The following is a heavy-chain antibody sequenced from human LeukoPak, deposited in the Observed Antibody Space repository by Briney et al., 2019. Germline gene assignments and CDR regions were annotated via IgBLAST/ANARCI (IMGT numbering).Heavy chain of an antibody. D-gene: IGHD1-26*01. V-gene: IGHV4-39*07. Sequence: SETLSLTCTVSGGSISSSSYYWGWIRQPPGKGLEWIGSIYYSGSTYYNPSLKSRVTISVDTSKNQFSLKLSSVTAADTAVYHCARGFRGASFDYWGQGALVTVSS. CDR1: GGSISSSSYY. J-gene: IGHJ4*02. CDR2: IYYSGST. CDR3: ARGFRGASFDY.